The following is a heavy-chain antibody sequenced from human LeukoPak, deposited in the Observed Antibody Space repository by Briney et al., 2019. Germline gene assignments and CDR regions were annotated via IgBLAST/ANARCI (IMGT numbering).Heavy chain of an antibody. Sequence: GGSLRLSCVASGFTVSNNYMSWVRQAPGKGLEWVSVIYSGGTTYYADSVKGRFTISRDNSNNTLYLRMNSLRAEDTAVYYCARAPPEKCSGGSCYSLDYWGQGTLVTVSS. V-gene: IGHV3-53*01. J-gene: IGHJ4*02. D-gene: IGHD2-15*01. CDR3: ARAPPEKCSGGSCYSLDY. CDR1: GFTVSNNY. CDR2: IYSGGTT.